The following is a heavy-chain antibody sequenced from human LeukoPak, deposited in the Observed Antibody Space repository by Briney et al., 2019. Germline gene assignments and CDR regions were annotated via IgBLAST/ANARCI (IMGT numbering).Heavy chain of an antibody. Sequence: SETLSLTCNVSGGSISSYYWSWIRQPAGKGLEWIGRIYTSGSTNYNPSLKSRVTMSVDTSKNQFSLKLSSVTAADTAVYYCARGRICSSTSCYTGAFDYWGQGTLVTVSS. V-gene: IGHV4-4*07. CDR3: ARGRICSSTSCYTGAFDY. CDR2: IYTSGST. CDR1: GGSISSYY. D-gene: IGHD2-2*02. J-gene: IGHJ4*02.